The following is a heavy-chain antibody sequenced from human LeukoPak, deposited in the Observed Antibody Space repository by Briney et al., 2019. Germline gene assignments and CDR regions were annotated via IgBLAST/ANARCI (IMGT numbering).Heavy chain of an antibody. CDR3: ARDVQYYYDDGDDAFDI. Sequence: SETLSLTCTVSGDSISSGNYWGWIRQPPGKGLEWIGYVSYSGSTHYNPSLKSRVTISIDTSRNQFSLKLNSVTAADTAVYYCARDVQYYYDDGDDAFDIWGLGTMVTVSS. D-gene: IGHD3-22*01. J-gene: IGHJ3*02. V-gene: IGHV4-38-2*02. CDR1: GDSISSGNY. CDR2: VSYSGST.